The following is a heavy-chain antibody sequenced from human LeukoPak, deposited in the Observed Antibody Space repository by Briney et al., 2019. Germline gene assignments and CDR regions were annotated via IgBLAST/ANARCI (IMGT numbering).Heavy chain of an antibody. V-gene: IGHV3-72*01. Sequence: GGSLRLSCAASGFTFSDHYMDWVRQAPGKGLEWVGRARNKANSYSTEYAASVKGRFSISTDESKNSLYLQMNNLKTEDTAVYYCVRGGPSYWSGANDYWGQGTLVTVSS. CDR2: ARNKANSYST. CDR3: VRGGPSYWSGANDY. D-gene: IGHD3-10*01. J-gene: IGHJ4*02. CDR1: GFTFSDHY.